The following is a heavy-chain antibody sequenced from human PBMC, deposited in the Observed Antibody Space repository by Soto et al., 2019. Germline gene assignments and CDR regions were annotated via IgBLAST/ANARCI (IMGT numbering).Heavy chain of an antibody. J-gene: IGHJ4*02. D-gene: IGHD3-22*01. Sequence: GASVKVSCKASGYTFTSYYMHWVRQVPGQGLEYMGIINPSGGSTTYAQKFQGRVIMTRDTSTSTVYMELRSLRSEDTAVYYCTRLYYDSSGPTFWGQGTLVTVSS. V-gene: IGHV1-46*03. CDR3: TRLYYDSSGPTF. CDR1: GYTFTSYY. CDR2: INPSGGST.